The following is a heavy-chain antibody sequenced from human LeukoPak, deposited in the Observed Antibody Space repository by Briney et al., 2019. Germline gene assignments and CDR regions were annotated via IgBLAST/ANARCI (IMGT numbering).Heavy chain of an antibody. V-gene: IGHV3-48*02. D-gene: IGHD2-15*01. Sequence: PGGSLRLSCAPSGFTFSGYIMNWVRQAPGQRLECFSYISSSVSTIYYAESVKGRFTISGDNGKNHLYLQMSSLRDGDTAVYFCARDSVSYSTQYWGQGTLVTVSS. CDR3: ARDSVSYSTQY. J-gene: IGHJ4*02. CDR1: GFTFSGYI. CDR2: ISSSVSTI.